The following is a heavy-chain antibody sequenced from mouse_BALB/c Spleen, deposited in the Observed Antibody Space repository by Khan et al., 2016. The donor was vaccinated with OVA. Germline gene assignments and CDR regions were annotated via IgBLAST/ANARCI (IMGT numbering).Heavy chain of an antibody. J-gene: IGHJ3*01. CDR1: GFTFSTYG. CDR3: ARLSYYYSSEGFAY. Sequence: EVELVESGGDLVKPGGSLKLSCAASGFTFSTYGMSWVRQTPDKRLEWVATISSGGSYTYYPDHVKGRFTISRDNAKNTLYLQMSSLKSEDTAMYYCARLSYYYSSEGFAYWGQGTLVTVSA. D-gene: IGHD1-1*01. V-gene: IGHV5-6*01. CDR2: ISSGGSYT.